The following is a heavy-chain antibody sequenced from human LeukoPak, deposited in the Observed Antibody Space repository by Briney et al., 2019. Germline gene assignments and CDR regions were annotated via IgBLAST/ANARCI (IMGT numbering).Heavy chain of an antibody. CDR1: GFTFSSYW. CDR3: ARDRVGTTVTTLGGWFDP. D-gene: IGHD4-17*01. Sequence: GGSLRLSCAASGFTFSSYWMSWVRQAPGKGLEWVSSISSSSSYIYYTDSVKGRFTISRDNAKNSLYLQMNSLRAEDTAVYYCARDRVGTTVTTLGGWFDPWGQGTLVTVSS. V-gene: IGHV3-21*01. CDR2: ISSSSSYI. J-gene: IGHJ5*02.